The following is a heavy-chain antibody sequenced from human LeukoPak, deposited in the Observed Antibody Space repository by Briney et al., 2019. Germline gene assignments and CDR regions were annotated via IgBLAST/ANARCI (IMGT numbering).Heavy chain of an antibody. CDR2: LWYDGSNK. D-gene: IGHD3-22*01. CDR1: GFTFSSYG. V-gene: IGHV3-33*06. J-gene: IGHJ4*02. Sequence: PGGSLRLFCAASGFTFSSYGMHWVRQAPGKGLEWVAVLWYDGSNKYYADSVKGRFTISRDNSKNTLYLQMNSLRAEDTAVYYCAKDWEVITAIYYFDYWGQGTLVTVSS. CDR3: AKDWEVITAIYYFDY.